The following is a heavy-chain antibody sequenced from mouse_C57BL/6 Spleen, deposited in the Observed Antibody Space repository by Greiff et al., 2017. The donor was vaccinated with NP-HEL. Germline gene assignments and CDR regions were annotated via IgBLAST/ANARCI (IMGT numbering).Heavy chain of an antibody. Sequence: VQLQQSGPELVKPGASVKISCKASGYAFSSSWMNWVKQRPGKGLEWIGRIYPGDGDTNYNGKFKGKATLTADKSSSTAYMQLSSLTSEDSAVYFCARGNYGNPNFDYWGQGTTLTVSS. V-gene: IGHV1-82*01. CDR2: IYPGDGDT. D-gene: IGHD2-1*01. CDR1: GYAFSSSW. J-gene: IGHJ2*01. CDR3: ARGNYGNPNFDY.